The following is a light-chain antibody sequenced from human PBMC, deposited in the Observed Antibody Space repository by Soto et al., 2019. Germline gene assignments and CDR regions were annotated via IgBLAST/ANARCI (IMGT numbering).Light chain of an antibody. CDR1: QSVSSSY. J-gene: IGKJ5*01. CDR3: QQYGSPST. Sequence: EIVLTQSPGTLSLSPGERATLSCRASQSVSSSYLAWYKQEPGQAPRLLIYGASSRPTGIPDRFSGSGSGTDFTLTISRLEPEDFAVYYCQQYGSPSTFGQGTRLEI. V-gene: IGKV3-20*01. CDR2: GAS.